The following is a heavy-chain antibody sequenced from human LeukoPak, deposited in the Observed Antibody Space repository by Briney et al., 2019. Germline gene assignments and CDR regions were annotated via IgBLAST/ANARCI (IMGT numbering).Heavy chain of an antibody. V-gene: IGHV1-8*01. CDR3: AIGLSSGWYSNWFDP. Sequence: GASVKVSCKASGYTFTRYDINWVRQATGQGLEWMGWMNPNSGNTGYAQKFQGRVTMTRNTSISTAYMELSSLRSEDTAVYYCAIGLSSGWYSNWFDPWGQGTLVTVSS. D-gene: IGHD6-19*01. CDR2: MNPNSGNT. CDR1: GYTFTRYD. J-gene: IGHJ5*02.